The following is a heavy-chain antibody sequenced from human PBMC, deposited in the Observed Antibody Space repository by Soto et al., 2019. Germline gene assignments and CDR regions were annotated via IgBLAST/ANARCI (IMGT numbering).Heavy chain of an antibody. D-gene: IGHD2-2*01. CDR3: ARATNRIQYTSLNWFDT. CDR1: GGSISSYY. Sequence: SETLSLTCTVSGGSISSYYWSWIRQPPGKGLEWIGYIYYSGSTNYNPSLKSRVTISVDTSKNQFSLKLSSVTAADTAVYYCARATNRIQYTSLNWFDTWGQGTLVTVSS. J-gene: IGHJ5*02. CDR2: IYYSGST. V-gene: IGHV4-59*01.